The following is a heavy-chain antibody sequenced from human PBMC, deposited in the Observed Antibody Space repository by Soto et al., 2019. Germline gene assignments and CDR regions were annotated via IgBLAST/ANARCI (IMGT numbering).Heavy chain of an antibody. CDR1: GGSISSYY. CDR3: ARVRGGQQLSHFDY. Sequence: PSETLSLTCTVSGGSISSYYWSWIRQPPGKGLEWIGYIYYSGSTNYNPSLKSRVTISVDTSKNQFSLKLSSVTAADTAVYYCARVRGGQQLSHFDYWGQGTLVTVSS. D-gene: IGHD6-13*01. V-gene: IGHV4-59*01. CDR2: IYYSGST. J-gene: IGHJ4*02.